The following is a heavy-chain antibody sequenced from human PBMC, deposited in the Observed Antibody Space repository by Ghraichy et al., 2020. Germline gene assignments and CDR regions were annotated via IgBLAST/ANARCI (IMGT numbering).Heavy chain of an antibody. CDR3: ARDKRGFGVVTRGAFDI. CDR1: GDSISSYY. D-gene: IGHD3-3*01. J-gene: IGHJ3*02. CDR2: IYYSGST. Sequence: SQTISLTCTVSGDSISSYYWSWIRQPPGKGLEWIGYIYYSGSTNYNPSLKSRVTISVDTSKNQFSLKLSSVTAADTAVYYCARDKRGFGVVTRGAFDIWGQGTMVTVSS. V-gene: IGHV4-59*01.